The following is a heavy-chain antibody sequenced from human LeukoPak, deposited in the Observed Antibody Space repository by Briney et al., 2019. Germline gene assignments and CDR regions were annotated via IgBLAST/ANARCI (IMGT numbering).Heavy chain of an antibody. V-gene: IGHV3-23*01. J-gene: IGHJ4*02. D-gene: IGHD1/OR15-1a*01. CDR2: ISGSGGSK. Sequence: PGGSLRLSCAASGFTFSSYAMSWVRQAPGKGLEWVSGISGSGGSKYYADSVKGRFTISRDNAKNSLYLQMNSLRAEDTAVYYCASRELDITGTRMGGYWGQGTLVTVSS. CDR3: ASRELDITGTRMGGY. CDR1: GFTFSSYA.